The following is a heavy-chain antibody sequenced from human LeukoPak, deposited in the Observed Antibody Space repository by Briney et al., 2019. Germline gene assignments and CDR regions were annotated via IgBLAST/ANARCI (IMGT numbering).Heavy chain of an antibody. CDR2: IIPIFGTA. V-gene: IGHV1-69*13. CDR3: AKDFGWAGTSNWFDP. CDR1: GGTFSSYA. J-gene: IGHJ5*02. D-gene: IGHD1-7*01. Sequence: SVKVSCKASGGTFSSYAISWVRQAPGQGLEWMGGIIPIFGTANYAQKFQGRVTITADESTSTAYMELSSLRAEDTAVYYCAKDFGWAGTSNWFDPWGQGTLVTVSS.